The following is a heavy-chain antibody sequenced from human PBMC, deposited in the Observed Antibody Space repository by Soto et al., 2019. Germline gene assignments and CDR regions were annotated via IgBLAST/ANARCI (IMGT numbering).Heavy chain of an antibody. V-gene: IGHV4-39*01. CDR3: ARSDTAMVSGGFDY. CDR1: GGSISSNTYY. Sequence: ETLSLTCTVSGGSISSNTYYWGWIRQPPGKGLEWIGSIDYSGSTYYNPSLKSRVTISVDTSKNQFSLELSSVTAADTAVFYCARSDTAMVSGGFDYWGQGTLVTVSS. J-gene: IGHJ4*02. CDR2: IDYSGST. D-gene: IGHD5-18*01.